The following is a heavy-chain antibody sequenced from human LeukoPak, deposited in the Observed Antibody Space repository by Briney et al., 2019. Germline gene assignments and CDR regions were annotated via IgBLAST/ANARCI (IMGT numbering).Heavy chain of an antibody. D-gene: IGHD2-2*02. J-gene: IGHJ5*02. CDR3: ARVNDCSTSRCDTSWFDP. CDR2: VYYGGGP. CDR1: GDSITTDNFY. Sequence: PSETLSLTCTVSGDSITTDNFYWGWIRQPPGKGLEWIGSVYYGGGPYSNPSLASRVTMSVDTPKNQFSLKPRSVTAADTGVYFCARVNDCSTSRCDTSWFDPWGQGTLVTVSS. V-gene: IGHV4-39*07.